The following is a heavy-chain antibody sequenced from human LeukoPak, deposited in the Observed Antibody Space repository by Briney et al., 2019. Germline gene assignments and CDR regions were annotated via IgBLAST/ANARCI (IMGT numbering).Heavy chain of an antibody. CDR1: GASISSGSNP. D-gene: IGHD1-26*01. V-gene: IGHV4-61*02. CDR2: INTSGTT. J-gene: IGHJ6*03. Sequence: SETLSLTCTVSGASISSGSNPWGWIRQPAGKGLEWIGRINTSGTTNCNPSLKSRVTMSIDTSKNQFSLKLSSVTAADTAVYYCARGVGAYYMDVWGKGTTVTISS. CDR3: ARGVGAYYMDV.